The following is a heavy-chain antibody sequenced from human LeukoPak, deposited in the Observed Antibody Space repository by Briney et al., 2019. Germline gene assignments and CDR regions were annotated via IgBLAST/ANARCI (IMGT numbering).Heavy chain of an antibody. CDR3: ARDSGWLRFHY. CDR1: GFTFSSYD. CDR2: IGTAGDT. D-gene: IGHD5-12*01. Sequence: GGSLRLSCAASGFTFSSYDMHWVRQATGKGLEWVSAIGTAGDTYYPGSVKGRFTISRENAKNSLYLQMSSLRAEDTAVYYCARDSGWLRFHYWGQGSLVTVSS. V-gene: IGHV3-13*01. J-gene: IGHJ4*02.